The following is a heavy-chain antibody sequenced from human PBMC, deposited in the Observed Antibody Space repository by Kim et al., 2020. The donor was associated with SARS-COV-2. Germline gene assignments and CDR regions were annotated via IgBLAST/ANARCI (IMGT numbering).Heavy chain of an antibody. V-gene: IGHV1-24*01. CDR2: FNYEDGEI. Sequence: ASVKVSCRVSGASLSDLSIQWIRQTPGKGLERMAGFNYEDGEIVYAQKFQGRVTLTEDTSADIVYMDLRRLKSDDTAVYYCATMDVCGQGTTVAVSS. J-gene: IGHJ6*02. CDR3: ATMDV. CDR1: GASLSDLS.